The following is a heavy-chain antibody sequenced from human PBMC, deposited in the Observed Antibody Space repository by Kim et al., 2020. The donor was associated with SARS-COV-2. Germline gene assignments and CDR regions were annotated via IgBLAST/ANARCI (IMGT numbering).Heavy chain of an antibody. J-gene: IGHJ4*02. Sequence: GGSLRLSCAASGFTFSSYAMHWVRQAPGKGLEWVAVISYDGSDKYYVDSVKGRFTISRDSSKNTLYLQMNSLRAEDTAVYYCARDEAYCSGGSCYSGPRSYWGQGTLVTVSS. D-gene: IGHD2-15*01. CDR1: GFTFSSYA. CDR2: ISYDGSDK. CDR3: ARDEAYCSGGSCYSGPRSY. V-gene: IGHV3-30*04.